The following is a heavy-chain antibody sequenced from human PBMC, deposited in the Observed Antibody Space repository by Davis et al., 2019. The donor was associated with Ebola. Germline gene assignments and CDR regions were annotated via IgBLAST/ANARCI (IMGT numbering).Heavy chain of an antibody. CDR3: AREKALELRWDYDYYGMDV. J-gene: IGHJ6*04. CDR1: GYTFTSYG. D-gene: IGHD1-7*01. Sequence: AASVKVSCKASGYTFTSYGITWVRQAPGQGLEWMGWINPHNGNTNYAQNVQGRVTMTTDTSTSTAYMELRSLRSDDTAVYYCAREKALELRWDYDYYGMDVWGKGTTVTVSS. V-gene: IGHV1-18*04. CDR2: INPHNGNT.